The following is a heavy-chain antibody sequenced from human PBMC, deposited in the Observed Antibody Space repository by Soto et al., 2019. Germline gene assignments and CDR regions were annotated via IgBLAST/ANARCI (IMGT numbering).Heavy chain of an antibody. V-gene: IGHV1-58*01. CDR2: IVVGSGNT. J-gene: IGHJ5*02. D-gene: IGHD6-6*01. CDR3: ARGHPFSSSSPNFRVDWCDP. CDR1: GFTFTSSA. Sequence: ASVKVSCKASGFTFTSSAVQCVRQARGQRLEWIGWIVVGSGNTNYAQKFQERVTITRDMSTTTAYMELRSLRSDDTAVYYCARGHPFSSSSPNFRVDWCDPWGQGTLVTVSS.